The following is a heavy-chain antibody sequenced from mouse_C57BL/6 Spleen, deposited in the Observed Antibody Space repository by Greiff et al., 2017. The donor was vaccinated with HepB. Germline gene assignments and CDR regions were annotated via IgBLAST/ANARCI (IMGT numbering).Heavy chain of an antibody. CDR2: IDPSDSYT. J-gene: IGHJ3*01. V-gene: IGHV1-69*01. CDR1: GYTFTSYW. Sequence: VQLQQPGAELVMPGASVKLSCKASGYTFTSYWMHWVKQRPGQGLEWIGEIDPSDSYTNYNQKFKGKSTLTVDKSSSTAYMQLSSLTSEDSAVYYCARHYGNSAWFAYWGQGTLVTVSA. D-gene: IGHD2-1*01. CDR3: ARHYGNSAWFAY.